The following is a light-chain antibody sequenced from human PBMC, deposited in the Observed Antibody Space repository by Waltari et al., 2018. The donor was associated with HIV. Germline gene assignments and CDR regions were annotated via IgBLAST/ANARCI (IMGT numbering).Light chain of an antibody. CDR3: QQHDNVPPT. V-gene: IGKV1-33*01. Sequence: DIQITQSPSSLSASVGAPVTITCQARHDIRKYLNWYQQRPGGAPRLLIPYASNLATGVSSRFSGSGSGTGFTFTISSLQPEDIATYYCQQHDNVPPTFGQGTKLEIK. CDR1: HDIRKY. J-gene: IGKJ2*01. CDR2: YAS.